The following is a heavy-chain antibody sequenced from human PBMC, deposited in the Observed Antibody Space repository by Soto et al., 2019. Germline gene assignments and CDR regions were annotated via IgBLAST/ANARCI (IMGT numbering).Heavy chain of an antibody. Sequence: QVQMLQSGAEVKKPGSSVRVSCKASGVTFTSYAISWVRQAPGQGLEWMGGIISVFGTTTYAPKFQGRVTITADTSTSTAYMELSSLTSGDTAMYYCAKSAYRHSGPFLGKYYFDYWGQGTLVTVSA. CDR3: AKSAYRHSGPFLGKYYFDY. CDR2: IISVFGTT. CDR1: GVTFTSYA. D-gene: IGHD1-26*01. V-gene: IGHV1-69*06. J-gene: IGHJ4*02.